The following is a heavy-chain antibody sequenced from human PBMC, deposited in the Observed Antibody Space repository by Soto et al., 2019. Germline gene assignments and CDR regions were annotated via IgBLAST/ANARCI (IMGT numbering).Heavy chain of an antibody. V-gene: IGHV1-69*13. J-gene: IGHJ6*02. CDR2: IIPIFGTA. D-gene: IGHD1-26*01. Sequence: GASVKVSCKASGGTFSSYAISWVRQAPGQGLEWMGGIIPIFGTANYAQKFQGRVTITADESTSTAYMELSSLRSEDTAVYYCARGGVGADHYYYYGMDVWGQGTTVTVSS. CDR1: GGTFSSYA. CDR3: ARGGVGADHYYYYGMDV.